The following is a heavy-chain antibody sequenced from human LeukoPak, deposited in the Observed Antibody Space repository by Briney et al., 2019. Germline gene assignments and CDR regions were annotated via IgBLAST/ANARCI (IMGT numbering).Heavy chain of an antibody. CDR1: GYTFTGYY. V-gene: IGHV1-2*06. Sequence: GASVKVSCKASGYTFTGYYMHWVRQAPGQGLEWMGRINPNSGGTNYAQKFQGRVTMTRDTSISTAYMELSRLRSEDTAVYYCAREGYYDSSGYVYWGQGTLVTVSS. D-gene: IGHD3-22*01. CDR3: AREGYYDSSGYVY. CDR2: INPNSGGT. J-gene: IGHJ4*02.